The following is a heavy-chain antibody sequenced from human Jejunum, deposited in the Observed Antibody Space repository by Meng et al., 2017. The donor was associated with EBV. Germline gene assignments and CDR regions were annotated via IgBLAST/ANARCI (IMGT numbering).Heavy chain of an antibody. CDR1: GYTFTGHW. J-gene: IGHJ5*02. D-gene: IGHD2-2*01. CDR2: INPNDGST. Sequence: QVQLVQSGAEVKKPGASVKVSCKTSGYTFTGHWVHWVRQAPGQGLEWMGIINPNDGSTSHAQKFQGRVTMTRDTSTSRVYMELSSLTSEDTAVYYCARDISSSTGWWLDPWGQGTLVTASS. CDR3: ARDISSSTGWWLDP. V-gene: IGHV1-46*01.